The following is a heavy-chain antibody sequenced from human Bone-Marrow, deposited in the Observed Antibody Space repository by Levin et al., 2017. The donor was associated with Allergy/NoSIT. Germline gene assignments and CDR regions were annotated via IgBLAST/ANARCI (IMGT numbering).Heavy chain of an antibody. Sequence: ASETLSLTCTVSGGSISDNTYYWGWIRQPPGKGLEWIGSIHYSVTTNYNPSLKSRVTISGDTSKNQFSLKLSSVTAADTAVYYCARQVPDSGYPRFADVWGKGTTVIVSS. CDR1: GGSISDNTYY. J-gene: IGHJ6*04. CDR2: IHYSVTT. CDR3: ARQVPDSGYPRFADV. D-gene: IGHD2-2*01. V-gene: IGHV4-39*01.